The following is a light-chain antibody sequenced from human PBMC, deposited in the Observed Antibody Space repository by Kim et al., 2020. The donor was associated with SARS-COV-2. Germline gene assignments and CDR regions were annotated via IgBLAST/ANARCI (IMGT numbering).Light chain of an antibody. CDR2: AAS. V-gene: IGKV1-27*01. Sequence: DIQMTQSPSSLSASVGDRVTITCRASQGIYSDLAWYQQKPGEVPKLLIYAASTLQSGVPSRFSGSRSGTDFTLTISSLQPEDVATYYCQKYYNAPWTFGQGTKVEIK. CDR1: QGIYSD. J-gene: IGKJ1*01. CDR3: QKYYNAPWT.